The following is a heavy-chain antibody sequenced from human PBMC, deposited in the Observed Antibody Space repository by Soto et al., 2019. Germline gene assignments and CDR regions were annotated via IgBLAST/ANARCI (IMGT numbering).Heavy chain of an antibody. J-gene: IGHJ4*02. CDR3: ARASPYSSSSFDY. Sequence: QVQLVESRGGVVQPGRSLRLSCAASGFTFSSYGMHWVRQAPGKGLEWVAVIWYDGSNKYYADSVKGRFTISRDNSKNTLYLQMNSLRAEDTAVYYCARASPYSSSSFDYWGQGTLVTVSS. V-gene: IGHV3-33*01. CDR2: IWYDGSNK. CDR1: GFTFSSYG. D-gene: IGHD6-6*01.